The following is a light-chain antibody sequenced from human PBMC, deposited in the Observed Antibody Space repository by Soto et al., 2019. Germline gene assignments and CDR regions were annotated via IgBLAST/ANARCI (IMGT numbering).Light chain of an antibody. V-gene: IGLV2-14*01. CDR3: SSFTSTSTLL. Sequence: SVLTQPASVSGSPGQSIAISCTGSSGDVGGYNYVSWFQQHPGKAPKIILYDVTGRPSGVSDRFSGSKSGNTASLTISGLQAEDEADYYCSSFTSTSTLLFGGGTKLTVL. J-gene: IGLJ2*01. CDR2: DVT. CDR1: SGDVGGYNY.